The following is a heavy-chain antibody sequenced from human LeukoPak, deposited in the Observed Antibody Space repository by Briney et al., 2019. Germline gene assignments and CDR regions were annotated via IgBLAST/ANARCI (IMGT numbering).Heavy chain of an antibody. CDR2: ISAYNGNT. D-gene: IGHD6-19*01. V-gene: IGHV1-18*01. CDR1: GYTFTSYG. Sequence: GASVKVSCKASGYTFTSYGISWVRQAPGQGLEWMGWISAYNGNTNYAQRLQGRVTMTTDTSTSTAYMELRSLRSDDTAVYYCARVNWGYSSGWYEGWFDPWGQGTLVTVSS. CDR3: ARVNWGYSSGWYEGWFDP. J-gene: IGHJ5*02.